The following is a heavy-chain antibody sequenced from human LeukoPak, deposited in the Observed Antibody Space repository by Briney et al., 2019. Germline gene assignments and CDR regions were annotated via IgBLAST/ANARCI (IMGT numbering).Heavy chain of an antibody. D-gene: IGHD5-18*01. J-gene: IGHJ4*02. CDR2: IVVGSGNT. CDR1: GYTFTSYA. Sequence: ASVKVSCKASGYTFTSYAMHWVRQAPGQRLEWMGWIVVGSGNTNYAQKFQERVAITRDMSTNMAYMELTSLRSEDTAVYCCAAEPRYSYGNREFDSWGQGTLVTVSS. V-gene: IGHV1-58*02. CDR3: AAEPRYSYGNREFDS.